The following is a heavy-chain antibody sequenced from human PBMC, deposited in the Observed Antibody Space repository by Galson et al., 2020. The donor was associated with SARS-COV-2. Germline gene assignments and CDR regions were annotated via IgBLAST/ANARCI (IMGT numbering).Heavy chain of an antibody. Sequence: SETLSLTCTVSGGSISGSSSFWDWIRQPPGKGLEWIGSIYYSGTTNYNPSLKSRVTISVDTSKNQFSLKLSSVTAADTAVYYCARGLDFWSGYYPGWIDPWGHGTLFSVSS. D-gene: IGHD3-3*01. CDR2: IYYSGTT. CDR3: ARGLDFWSGYYPGWIDP. J-gene: IGHJ5*02. CDR1: GGSISGSSSF. V-gene: IGHV4-39*07.